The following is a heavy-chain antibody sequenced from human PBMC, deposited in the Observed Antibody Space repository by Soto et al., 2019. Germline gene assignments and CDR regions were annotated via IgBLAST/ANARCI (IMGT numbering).Heavy chain of an antibody. V-gene: IGHV4-39*01. J-gene: IGHJ4*02. CDR3: SRLEVEVATY. Sequence: QLQLQESGPGLVKPSTTLSLTCTVSGCSISSRNYYWGWIRQPPGKGLEWIGSIYYSGSTYYNPSLKSRVTIPVDTCKNQFALTLSSVTAADADVYYCSRLEVEVATYWVQGTLVTVSS. D-gene: IGHD5-12*01. CDR1: GCSISSRNYY. CDR2: IYYSGST.